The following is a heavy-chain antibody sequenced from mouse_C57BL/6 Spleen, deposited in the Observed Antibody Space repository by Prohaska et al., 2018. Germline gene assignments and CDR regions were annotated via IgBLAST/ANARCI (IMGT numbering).Heavy chain of an antibody. V-gene: IGHV1-26*01. D-gene: IGHD2-3*01. J-gene: IGHJ3*01. CDR1: GYTFTDYY. CDR2: INPNNGGT. CDR3: ARDGLNGQFAY. Sequence: EVQLQQSGPELVKPGASVKISCKASGYTFTDYYMNWVKQSHGKSLEWIGDINPNNGGTSYNQKFKGKATLTVDKSYSTVYMERRSLTSEDSAVYYCARDGLNGQFAYWGQGTLVTVSA.